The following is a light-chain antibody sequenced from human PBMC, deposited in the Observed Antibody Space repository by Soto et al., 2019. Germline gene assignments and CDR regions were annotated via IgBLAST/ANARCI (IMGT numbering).Light chain of an antibody. V-gene: IGLV1-47*01. CDR1: SSNIGSNY. CDR3: AAWDDSLGAYYV. Sequence: QSVLTQPPSASGTPGQRVTISCSGRSSNIGSNYVYWYQQLPGTAPKLLIYRSNQRPSGVPDRFSGSKSGTSASLAISGLRSEDEADYYGAAWDDSLGAYYVFGTGTKVTVL. J-gene: IGLJ1*01. CDR2: RSN.